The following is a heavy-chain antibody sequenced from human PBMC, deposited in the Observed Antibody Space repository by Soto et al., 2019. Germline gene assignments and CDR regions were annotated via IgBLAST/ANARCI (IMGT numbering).Heavy chain of an antibody. Sequence: LKISCKCSGYSFTSYWISWVRQMPGKGLEWMGRIDPSDSYTNYSPSFQGHVTISADKSISTAYLQWSSLKASDTAMYYCAREEMATIPHLDYWGQGTLVTVSS. CDR3: AREEMATIPHLDY. CDR2: IDPSDSYT. V-gene: IGHV5-10-1*01. D-gene: IGHD5-12*01. CDR1: GYSFTSYW. J-gene: IGHJ4*02.